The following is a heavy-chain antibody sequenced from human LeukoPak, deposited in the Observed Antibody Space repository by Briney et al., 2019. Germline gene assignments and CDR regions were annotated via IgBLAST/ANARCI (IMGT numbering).Heavy chain of an antibody. D-gene: IGHD2-2*01. CDR1: GASITSSSVY. J-gene: IGHJ4*02. CDR2: IYYTGSA. Sequence: SETLSLTCSVSGASITSSSVYWGWIRQPPGKGLEWIGSIYYTGSADYNPSLKSRVTISVDTSKNQFSLKLTSVTAADAAVYYCARHRYCNSSSCYAFDYWGQGTLVTVSS. V-gene: IGHV4-39*01. CDR3: ARHRYCNSSSCYAFDY.